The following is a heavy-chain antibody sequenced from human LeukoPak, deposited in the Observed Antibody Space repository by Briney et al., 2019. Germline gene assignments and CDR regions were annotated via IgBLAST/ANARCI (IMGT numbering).Heavy chain of an antibody. CDR2: ISGTGGST. Sequence: GGSLRLSCAASGFTFSTYAMTWVRQAPGKGLEWVSLISGTGGSTYYADSVKGRFTISRDNSKNTLYLQMNNMKVEDTAVYYCARGGLVRGVIRYAFDYWGQGTLVTVSS. J-gene: IGHJ4*02. CDR3: ARGGLVRGVIRYAFDY. CDR1: GFTFSTYA. D-gene: IGHD3-10*01. V-gene: IGHV3-23*01.